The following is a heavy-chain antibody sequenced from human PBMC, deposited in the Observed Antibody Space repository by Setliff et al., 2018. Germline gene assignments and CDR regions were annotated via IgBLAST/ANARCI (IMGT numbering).Heavy chain of an antibody. V-gene: IGHV4-39*07. CDR2: IYFGGNT. J-gene: IGHJ3*02. D-gene: IGHD1-26*01. CDR1: GGSISDNGYF. CDR3: ARDASASDGRNAFDI. Sequence: KPSETLSLTCTVPGGSISDNGYFWGWVRQPPGKGLEWIGNIYFGGNTYFNPSFKSQVTMSIDTSNSQFSLKLSSVTAADTAIYYCARDASASDGRNAFDIWGQGTMVTVSS.